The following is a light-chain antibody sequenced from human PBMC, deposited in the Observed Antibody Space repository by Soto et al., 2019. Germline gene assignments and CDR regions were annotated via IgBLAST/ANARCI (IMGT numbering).Light chain of an antibody. V-gene: IGKV3-15*01. CDR2: DAS. CDR1: QSVSNN. J-gene: IGKJ4*01. Sequence: EIVMTQSPATLSVSPGERATLSCRASQSVSNNLAWYQQKPGQAPRLLIYDASIRATGIPDRFSGGGSGTDFTLTISRLEPEDFAVYYCQQFSSYPLTFGGGTKVDIK. CDR3: QQFSSYPLT.